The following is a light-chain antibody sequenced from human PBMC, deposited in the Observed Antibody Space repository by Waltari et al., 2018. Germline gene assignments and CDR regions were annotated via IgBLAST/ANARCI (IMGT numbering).Light chain of an antibody. CDR1: HNINSY. CDR2: MAS. Sequence: IQTTQTPSTLSASVGARVSITCRASHNINSYLAWFQQNPWKPPKLRIDMASTLENGVPSRFRGSGSGTDFTLTIDGLQPDDLATYYGQQYYTFSGAFGPGTRVE. V-gene: IGKV1-5*03. J-gene: IGKJ1*01. CDR3: QQYYTFSGA.